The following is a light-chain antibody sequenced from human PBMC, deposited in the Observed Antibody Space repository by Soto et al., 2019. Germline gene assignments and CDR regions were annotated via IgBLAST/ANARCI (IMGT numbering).Light chain of an antibody. CDR2: GAS. CDR3: QQYNNWPRT. V-gene: IGKV3-15*01. CDR1: QSVNSN. J-gene: IGKJ1*01. Sequence: EIVMTQSPATLSVSPGERATLSCRASQSVNSNLVWYQQKPGQAPRLLIYGASTRATGIPARFSGSGSGTEFTLTISSLQSEDFAVYYCQQYNNWPRTFGQGTKVEIK.